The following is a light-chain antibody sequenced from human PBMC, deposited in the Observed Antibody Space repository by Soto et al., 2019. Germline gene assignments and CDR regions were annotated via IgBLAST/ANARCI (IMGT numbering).Light chain of an antibody. CDR3: QQYNNWPLT. Sequence: EIVMTRSPATLSVSPGERATLSCRASQSVSASLAWYQQKPGQAPRLLIYGVSTRAPGLPGRFSGSGSGTEFTLTISSLQSEDLAVYYCQQYNNWPLTFGGGTKVEIK. V-gene: IGKV3-15*01. CDR2: GVS. J-gene: IGKJ4*01. CDR1: QSVSAS.